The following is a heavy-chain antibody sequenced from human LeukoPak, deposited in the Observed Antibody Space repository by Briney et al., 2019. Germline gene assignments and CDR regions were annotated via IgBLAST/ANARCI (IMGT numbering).Heavy chain of an antibody. J-gene: IGHJ5*02. CDR3: ARDFLEAPSGSYFDWFDP. V-gene: IGHV4-4*07. Sequence: PSETLSLTCTVSGGSISSYYWSWIRQPAGKGLEWIGRIYTSGSTNYIPSLKSRVTMSVDTSKNQFSLKLSSVTAADTAVYYCARDFLEAPSGSYFDWFDPWGQGTLVTVSS. CDR1: GGSISSYY. CDR2: IYTSGST. D-gene: IGHD1-26*01.